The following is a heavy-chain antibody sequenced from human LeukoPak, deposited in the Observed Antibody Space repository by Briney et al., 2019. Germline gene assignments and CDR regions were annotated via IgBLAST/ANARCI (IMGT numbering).Heavy chain of an antibody. CDR2: IYHSGNT. Sequence: SETLSLTCNVSDGSISSSHWSWIRQSPGKGLEWIGYIYHSGNTNYNPSLKSRLTISVDTSKNQFSLKLSSVTAADTAVYYCARSHGSGSYYNLNDYWGQGTLVTVSS. J-gene: IGHJ4*02. CDR1: DGSISSSH. D-gene: IGHD3-10*01. CDR3: ARSHGSGSYYNLNDY. V-gene: IGHV4-59*01.